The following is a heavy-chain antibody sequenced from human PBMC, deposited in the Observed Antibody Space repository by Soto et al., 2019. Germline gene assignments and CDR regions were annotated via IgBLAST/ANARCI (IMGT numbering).Heavy chain of an antibody. CDR1: GGSFSGYY. Sequence: QVQLQQWGAGLLKPSETLSLTCAVYGGSFSGYYWCWIRQPPGKGLEWIGEINHSGSTNYNPSLKSRVTISVDTSKNQFSLKLSSVTAADTAVYYCASDLRTVTTFDYWGQGTLVTVSS. D-gene: IGHD1-1*01. CDR2: INHSGST. CDR3: ASDLRTVTTFDY. J-gene: IGHJ4*01. V-gene: IGHV4-34*01.